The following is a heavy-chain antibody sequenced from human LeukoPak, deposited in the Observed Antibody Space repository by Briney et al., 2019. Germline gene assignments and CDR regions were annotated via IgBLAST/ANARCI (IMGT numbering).Heavy chain of an antibody. J-gene: IGHJ4*02. CDR2: IYDAGAT. Sequence: SLRLSCAASGFIVSSNYVSWVRQAPGKGLEWVSIIYDAGATYYADSVKGRFTISRDISKNTVYLQMNSLRAEDTAVYYCARNYFGSGSYPLPYYFDYWGQGTLVTVSS. CDR1: GFIVSSNY. CDR3: ARNYFGSGSYPLPYYFDY. V-gene: IGHV3-53*01. D-gene: IGHD3-10*01.